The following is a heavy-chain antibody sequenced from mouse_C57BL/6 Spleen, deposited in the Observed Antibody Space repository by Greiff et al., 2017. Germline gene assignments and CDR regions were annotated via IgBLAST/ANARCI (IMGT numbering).Heavy chain of an antibody. V-gene: IGHV5-17*01. CDR2: ISSGSSTI. CDR1: GFTFSDYG. D-gene: IGHD2-1*01. CDR3: ARRDVNYPYYYAMDY. J-gene: IGHJ4*01. Sequence: EVKLMESGGGLVKPGGSLKLSCAASGFTFSDYGMHWVRQAPEKGLEWVAYISSGSSTIYYADTVKGRFTISRDNAKNTLFLQMTSLRSEDTAMYYCARRDVNYPYYYAMDYWGQGTSVTVSS.